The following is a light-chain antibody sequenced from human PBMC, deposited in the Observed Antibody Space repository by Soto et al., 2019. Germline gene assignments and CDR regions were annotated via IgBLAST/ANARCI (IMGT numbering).Light chain of an antibody. CDR2: DVS. V-gene: IGLV2-14*01. CDR3: SSYTSSSTAWV. J-gene: IGLJ3*02. Sequence: QFALTQPASVSGSPGQSITISCTGTSSDVGGYNYVSWYQQHPGKAPKVMIYDVSNRPSGVSNRFSGSKSGNTASLTISGLQAEDEADYYCSSYTSSSTAWVFGGGTKLTVL. CDR1: SSDVGGYNY.